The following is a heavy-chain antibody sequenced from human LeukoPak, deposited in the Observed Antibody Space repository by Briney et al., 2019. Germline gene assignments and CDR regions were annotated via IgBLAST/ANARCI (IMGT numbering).Heavy chain of an antibody. CDR3: AKRSDYYDSSGYLEIDY. CDR1: GFTFSSYA. Sequence: GALRLSCAASGFTFSSYAMSWVRQAPGKGLELVSAFSGSGGSTYYADSVKGRFTISRDNSKNTLYLQMNSLRAEDTAVYYCAKRSDYYDSSGYLEIDYWGQGTLVTVSS. CDR2: FSGSGGST. D-gene: IGHD3-22*01. V-gene: IGHV3-23*01. J-gene: IGHJ4*02.